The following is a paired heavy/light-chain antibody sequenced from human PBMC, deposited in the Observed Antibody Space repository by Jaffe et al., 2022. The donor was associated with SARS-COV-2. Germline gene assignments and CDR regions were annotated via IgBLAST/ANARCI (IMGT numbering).Light chain of an antibody. J-gene: IGLJ2*01. CDR1: KLGDKF. V-gene: IGLV3-1*01. Sequence: SYEVTQPPSVSVSPGQTATITCSGEKLGDKFVCWYQQKPGQSPVLVIYHDDKRPSGIPERFSGSNFGNTATLTITGTQATDEAVYYCHAWDSDVVFGGGTKLTVL. CDR3: HAWDSDVV. CDR2: HDD.
Heavy chain of an antibody. J-gene: IGHJ5*02. D-gene: IGHD6-13*01. CDR3: VRDGGAAAGSGFDP. V-gene: IGHV6-1*02. Sequence: QVQLQESGPGLVKPSQTLSLTCVISGDNVSSHSAAWNWIRQSPSRGLEWLGRIYYRSKFFYEYAVSVRGRVSISPDTSENKFSLHLKSVTPEDSALYYCVRDGGAAAGSGFDPWGQGTVVTVSS. CDR1: GDNVSSHSAA. CDR2: IYYRSKFFY.